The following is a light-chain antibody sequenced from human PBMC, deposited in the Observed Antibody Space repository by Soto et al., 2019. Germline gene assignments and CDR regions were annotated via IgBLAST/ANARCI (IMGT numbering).Light chain of an antibody. V-gene: IGLV2-14*03. CDR3: SSYTTSSTLYV. J-gene: IGLJ1*01. CDR1: SSDVGAYNY. CDR2: DVT. Sequence: QSALTQPASVSGPPGQSITISCTGTSSDVGAYNYVSWYQQYPGKAPKYIIYDVTNRPSGVSYRFSGSKSGNTASLTISGLQAEDEADYYCSSYTTSSTLYVFGTGTKVTV.